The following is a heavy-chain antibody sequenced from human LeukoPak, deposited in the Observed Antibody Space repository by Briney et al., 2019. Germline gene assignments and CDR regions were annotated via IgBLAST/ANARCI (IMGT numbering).Heavy chain of an antibody. V-gene: IGHV1-8*01. CDR3: ARGRSAMVRGVHFDY. D-gene: IGHD3-10*01. CDR2: MNPNSGNT. CDR1: GYTFTSYD. Sequence: GASVTVSCKASGYTFTSYDINWVRQATGQGLEGMGWMNPNSGNTGYAQKFQGRVTMTSNTSISTAYMELSSLRSEDTAVYYCARGRSAMVRGVHFDYWGQGTLVTVSS. J-gene: IGHJ4*02.